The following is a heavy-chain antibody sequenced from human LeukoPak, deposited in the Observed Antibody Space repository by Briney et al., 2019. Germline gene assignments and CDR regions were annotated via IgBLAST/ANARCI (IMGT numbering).Heavy chain of an antibody. CDR3: ARVSAAAAVYFDY. J-gene: IGHJ4*02. Sequence: TSETLSLTCTVSGGSISSHYWSWIRQPPGKGLEWIGYIYHSGSTYYNPSLKSRVTISVDRSKNQFSLKLSSVTAADTAVYYCARVSAAAAVYFDYWGQGTLVTVSS. V-gene: IGHV4-59*11. D-gene: IGHD6-13*01. CDR1: GGSISSHY. CDR2: IYHSGST.